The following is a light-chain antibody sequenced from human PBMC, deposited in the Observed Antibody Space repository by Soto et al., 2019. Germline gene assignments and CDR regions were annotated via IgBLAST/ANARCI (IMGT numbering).Light chain of an antibody. Sequence: QSVLTQPASVSGSPGQSITISCSGTSSDVGTYNLVSWYQQYPGKAPRLMIYEVTKRPSGVSNRFSGSKSGNTASLTISGLQPEDEADYYCCSYEGSRSSICGTGTKVTVL. J-gene: IGLJ1*01. V-gene: IGLV2-23*02. CDR2: EVT. CDR3: CSYEGSRSSI. CDR1: SSDVGTYNL.